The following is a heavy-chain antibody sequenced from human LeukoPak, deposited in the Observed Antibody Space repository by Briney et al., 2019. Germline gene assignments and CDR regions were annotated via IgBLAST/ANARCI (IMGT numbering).Heavy chain of an antibody. Sequence: SETLSLTCTVSGGSISSSSYYWGWLRQPPGKGLEWIGSIYYSGSTYYNPSLKSRVTKSVDTSKNQFSLKLSSVTAADTAVYYCARELDSGLEWLPNYYYYYYMDVWGKGTTVTVSS. CDR2: IYYSGST. D-gene: IGHD3-3*01. CDR3: ARELDSGLEWLPNYYYYYYMDV. CDR1: GGSISSSSYY. V-gene: IGHV4-39*07. J-gene: IGHJ6*03.